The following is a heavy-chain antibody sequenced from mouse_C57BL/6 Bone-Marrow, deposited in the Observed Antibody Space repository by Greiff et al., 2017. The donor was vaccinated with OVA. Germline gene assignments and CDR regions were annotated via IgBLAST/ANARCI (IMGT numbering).Heavy chain of an antibody. CDR3: ASHYYYGSRYRFAY. Sequence: EVHLVESGGDLVKPGGSLKLSCAASGFTFSSYGMSWVRQTPDKRLEWVATISSGGSYTYYPHSVKGRFTISRDNAKNTLYLQMSSLKSEDTAMYYCASHYYYGSRYRFAYWGQGTLVTVSA. J-gene: IGHJ3*01. D-gene: IGHD1-1*01. V-gene: IGHV5-6*01. CDR1: GFTFSSYG. CDR2: ISSGGSYT.